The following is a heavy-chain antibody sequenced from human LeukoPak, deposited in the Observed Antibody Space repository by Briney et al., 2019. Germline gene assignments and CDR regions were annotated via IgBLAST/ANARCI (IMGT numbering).Heavy chain of an antibody. J-gene: IGHJ5*02. CDR2: ISAYNGNT. CDR3: ARDRGGKATVTTRWFDP. D-gene: IGHD4-17*01. CDR1: GYTFTSYD. Sequence: ASVKVSCKASGYTFTSYDISWVRQAPGQGLEWMGWISAYNGNTNYAQKLQGRVTMTTDTSTSTAYMELRSLRSDDTAVYYCARDRGGKATVTTRWFDPWGQGTLVTVSS. V-gene: IGHV1-18*01.